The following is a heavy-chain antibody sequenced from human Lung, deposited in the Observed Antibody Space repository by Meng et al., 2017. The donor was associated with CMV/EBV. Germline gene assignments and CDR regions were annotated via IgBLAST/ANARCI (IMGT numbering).Heavy chain of an antibody. CDR3: ARVRTAMAYYCDY. D-gene: IGHD5-18*01. CDR2: ISSSGSTI. CDR1: GFTFSDYY. Sequence: GGSXRLSCAASGFTFSDYYMSWIRQAPGKGLEWVSYISSSGSTIYYADSVKGRFTISRDNAKNSLYLQMNSLRAEDTVVYYCARVRTAMAYYCDYWGQGTXVTVSS. V-gene: IGHV3-11*01. J-gene: IGHJ4*02.